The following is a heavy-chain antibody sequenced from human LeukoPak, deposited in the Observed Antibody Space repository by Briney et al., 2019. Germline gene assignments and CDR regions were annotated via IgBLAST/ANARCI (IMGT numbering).Heavy chain of an antibody. CDR3: ARVQDGNNLNHFDP. Sequence: ASVKVSFKSSGYTFTSYYMHWVRQAPGQGLEWMGRINPNGGGANYAQKFQGRVTMTRDTSISIAYMELSRLKSDDTAAYYCARVQDGNNLNHFDPLGPGNPGHRLL. CDR2: INPNGGGA. J-gene: IGHJ5*02. V-gene: IGHV1-2*06. D-gene: IGHD5-24*01. CDR1: GYTFTSYY.